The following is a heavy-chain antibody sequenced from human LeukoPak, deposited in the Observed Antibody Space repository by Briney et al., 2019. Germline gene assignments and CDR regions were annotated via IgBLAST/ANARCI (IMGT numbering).Heavy chain of an antibody. J-gene: IGHJ6*02. CDR2: IYSGGST. CDR3: ARDKWRWLQLRSDYGMDV. V-gene: IGHV3-66*01. D-gene: IGHD5-24*01. CDR1: GFTVSSNY. Sequence: GGSLRLSCAASGFTVSSNYMNWVRQAPGKGLEWVSVIYSGGSTYYADSVRGRFTISRDNAKNSLYLQMNSLRDEDTAVYYCARDKWRWLQLRSDYGMDVWGQGTTVTVSS.